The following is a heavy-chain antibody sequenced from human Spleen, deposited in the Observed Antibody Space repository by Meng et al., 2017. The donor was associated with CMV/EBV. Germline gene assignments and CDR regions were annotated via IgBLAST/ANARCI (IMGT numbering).Heavy chain of an antibody. D-gene: IGHD3-10*01. CDR3: ARDFTILWFGENHFWGMDI. CDR1: GFTFSNYS. J-gene: IGHJ6*02. Sequence: GGSLRLSCAATGFTFSNYSMHWVRQAPGKGLEWVSVISYDGSNEYYSDSVKGRFTVSRDNSKNTLYLQLNSLRAEDTAVYYCARDFTILWFGENHFWGMDIWGQGTTVTVSS. CDR2: ISYDGSNE. V-gene: IGHV3-30*03.